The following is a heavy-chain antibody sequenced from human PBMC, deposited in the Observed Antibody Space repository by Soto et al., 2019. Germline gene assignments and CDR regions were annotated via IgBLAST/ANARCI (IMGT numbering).Heavy chain of an antibody. J-gene: IGHJ6*02. CDR3: LRDLGRYLRSGYRDL. CDR2: INEDSTYI. Sequence: EVQLVESGGGLVHPGGSLRLSCTASGFAFNTYSMNWVRQAPGKGLEWVSSINEDSTYIYYSDSLRGRITISRDNSKDSLFLQMNSLRPDDTAVYYCLRDLGRYLRSGYRDLWGDGATVTVSS. D-gene: IGHD5-12*01. V-gene: IGHV3-21*02. CDR1: GFAFNTYS.